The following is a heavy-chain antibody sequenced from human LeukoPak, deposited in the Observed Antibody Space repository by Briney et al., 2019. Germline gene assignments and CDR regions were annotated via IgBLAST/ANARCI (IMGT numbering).Heavy chain of an antibody. D-gene: IGHD3-22*01. Sequence: AVKVSSEPSLGTFSSYALRGVRQAPRQGGEWMGGLIPIFVTAHYAQKLQGRVTITTDESTITAYMELSSLRSEDTAVYYWARALTYYYDSSSYCFDYWGQGTLVTVSS. CDR2: LIPIFVTA. J-gene: IGHJ4*02. V-gene: IGHV1-69*05. CDR3: ARALTYYYDSSSYCFDY. CDR1: LGTFSSYA.